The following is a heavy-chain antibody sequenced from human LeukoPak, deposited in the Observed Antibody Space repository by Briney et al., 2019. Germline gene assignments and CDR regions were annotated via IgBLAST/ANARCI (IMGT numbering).Heavy chain of an antibody. CDR2: IIPIFGTA. V-gene: IGHV1-69*01. CDR3: ARLDGYSNYRTNY. CDR1: GGTFSSYA. J-gene: IGHJ4*02. Sequence: ASVKVSCKASGGTFSSYAISWVRQAPGQGLEWMGGIIPIFGTANYAQKFLGRVTITADESTSTAYMELSSLRSEDTAVYYCARLDGYSNYRTNYWGQGTLVTVSS. D-gene: IGHD4-11*01.